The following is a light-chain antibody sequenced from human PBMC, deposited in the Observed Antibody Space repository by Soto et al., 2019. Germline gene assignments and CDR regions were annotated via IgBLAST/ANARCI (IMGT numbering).Light chain of an antibody. Sequence: QSALTQPASVSGSPGQSITISCTGTSSDVGSYNLVSWYQQHPGKAPKLMIYEGSKRPSGVSNRFSGSKSGNTASLTISGLQAEDEADYYCCSYAGNSTWVFGGGTKRTVL. CDR3: CSYAGNSTWV. J-gene: IGLJ3*02. CDR1: SSDVGSYNL. V-gene: IGLV2-23*01. CDR2: EGS.